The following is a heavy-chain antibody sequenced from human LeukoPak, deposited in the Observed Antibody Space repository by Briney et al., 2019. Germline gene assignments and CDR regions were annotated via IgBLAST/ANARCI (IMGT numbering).Heavy chain of an antibody. V-gene: IGHV3-21*01. J-gene: IGHJ3*02. CDR1: GFTFSSYS. CDR2: ISSSSSYI. CDR3: ARQYCSGGSCYVGAFDI. Sequence: PGGSLRLSCAASGFTFSSYSMNWVRQAPGKGLGWVSSISSSSSYIYYADSVKGRFTISRDNAKNSLYLQMNSLRAEDTAVYYCARQYCSGGSCYVGAFDIWGQGTMVTVSS. D-gene: IGHD2-15*01.